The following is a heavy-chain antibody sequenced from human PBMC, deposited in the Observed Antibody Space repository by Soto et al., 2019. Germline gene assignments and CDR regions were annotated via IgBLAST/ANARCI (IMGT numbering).Heavy chain of an antibody. J-gene: IGHJ3*02. Sequence: ASVKVSCKASGYSFTGNYIHWVRQAPGQGLEWMGWINPDNGGTTSAQKFQGRVTMTRDTSVTTSYMELSRLTSDDTAVYYCARDWSTTINVADAFDIWGQGTMVTVSS. CDR3: ARDWSTTINVADAFDI. D-gene: IGHD3-9*01. CDR2: INPDNGGT. V-gene: IGHV1-2*02. CDR1: GYSFTGNY.